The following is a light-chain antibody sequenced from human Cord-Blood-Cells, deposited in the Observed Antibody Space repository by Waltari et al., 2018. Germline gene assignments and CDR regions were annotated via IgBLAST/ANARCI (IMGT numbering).Light chain of an antibody. Sequence: DIQMTQSPSSLSASVGDRVTITCRASQSISSSLNWYQQKAGKAPKLLIYAASSLQSGVPSRFSGSGSGTDFTLTISSLQPEDFATYYCQQSYSTPPFGQGTKVEIK. CDR3: QQSYSTPP. CDR2: AAS. CDR1: QSISSS. V-gene: IGKV1-39*01. J-gene: IGKJ1*01.